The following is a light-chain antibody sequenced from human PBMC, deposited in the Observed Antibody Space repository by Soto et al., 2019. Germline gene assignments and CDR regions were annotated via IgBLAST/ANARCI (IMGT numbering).Light chain of an antibody. CDR1: QSVSSK. CDR2: GAS. V-gene: IGKV3-15*01. J-gene: IGKJ2*01. CDR3: QQYNKWPPYT. Sequence: EIVMTQSPANLSVSPGERATLSCRASQSVSSKLAWYQQKPGQGPRLLIYGASTRPTGIPARFSGSGSGTEFTLTISSLQSEDFAVYYCQQYNKWPPYTCGQGTKVEIK.